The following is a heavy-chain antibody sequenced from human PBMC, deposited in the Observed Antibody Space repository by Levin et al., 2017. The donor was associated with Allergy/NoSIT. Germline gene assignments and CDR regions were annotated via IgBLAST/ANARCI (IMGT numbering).Heavy chain of an antibody. CDR1: GFTFSNTY. CDR3: TTRKYDVFWSALDY. D-gene: IGHD3-3*01. J-gene: IGHJ4*02. Sequence: GGSLRLSCAASGFTFSNTYMSWVRQAPGKGLEWVGRIKSETDGRTADYAAPVKDRFTISRDDSKNTLYLQMNSLKTEDTAVYYCTTRKYDVFWSALDYWGQGTLVTVSS. CDR2: IKSETDGRTA. V-gene: IGHV3-15*01.